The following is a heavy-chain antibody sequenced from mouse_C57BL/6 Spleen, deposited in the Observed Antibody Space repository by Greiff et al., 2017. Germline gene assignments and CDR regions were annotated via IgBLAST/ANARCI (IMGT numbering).Heavy chain of an antibody. Sequence: VQLQQSGPELVKPGASVKISCKASGYAFSSSWMNWVKQRPGKGLEWIGRIYPGDGDTNYNGKFKGKATRTADKSGSTAYMQLSRLSSEVSAVYFCARAGYYGSSYVWYFDVWGTGTTVTVSS. D-gene: IGHD1-1*01. V-gene: IGHV1-82*01. J-gene: IGHJ1*03. CDR1: GYAFSSSW. CDR3: ARAGYYGSSYVWYFDV. CDR2: IYPGDGDT.